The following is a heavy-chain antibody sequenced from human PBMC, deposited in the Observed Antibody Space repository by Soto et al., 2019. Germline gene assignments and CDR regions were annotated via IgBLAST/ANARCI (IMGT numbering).Heavy chain of an antibody. CDR2: ISAYNGNT. J-gene: IGHJ5*02. Sequence: ASVKVSCKASGYTFTSYGISWVRQAPGQGLEWMGWISAYNGNTNYAQKLQGRVTMTTDTSTSTAYMELRSLRSDDTAVYYCARIIVVVPADNNWFDPWGQGTLVTVSS. V-gene: IGHV1-18*01. D-gene: IGHD2-2*01. CDR1: GYTFTSYG. CDR3: ARIIVVVPADNNWFDP.